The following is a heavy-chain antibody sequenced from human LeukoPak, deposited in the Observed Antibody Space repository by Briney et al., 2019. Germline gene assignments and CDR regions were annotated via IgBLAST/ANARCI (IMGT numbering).Heavy chain of an antibody. CDR2: ISGSGDST. CDR3: ARVMGRGAMAPFDY. J-gene: IGHJ4*02. D-gene: IGHD3-16*01. Sequence: GGSLRLSCAASGFTFSSYAMSWVRQAPGKGLEWVSAISGSGDSTYYADSVKGRFSISRDNSKNTLYMQMNSLRAEDTAVYYCARVMGRGAMAPFDYWGQGTLVTVSS. V-gene: IGHV3-23*01. CDR1: GFTFSSYA.